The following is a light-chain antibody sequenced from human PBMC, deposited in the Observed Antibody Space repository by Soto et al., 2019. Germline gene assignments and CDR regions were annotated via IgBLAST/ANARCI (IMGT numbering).Light chain of an antibody. V-gene: IGKV3-15*01. CDR2: GAS. Sequence: LMTQSPATLSVSPGERATLSCRASQSVGDNSAWYQQKPGQAPRLLVYGASTRAAGIPARFIGSGSGTEFTLTISSVQSDDFAVYYCQQYNDWPPITFGQGTRLEIK. J-gene: IGKJ5*01. CDR3: QQYNDWPPIT. CDR1: QSVGDN.